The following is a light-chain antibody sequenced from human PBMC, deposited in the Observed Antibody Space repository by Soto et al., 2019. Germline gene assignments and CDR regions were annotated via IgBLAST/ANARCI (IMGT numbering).Light chain of an antibody. V-gene: IGKV1-5*03. CDR1: QSISSW. CDR3: QPYNSYWT. Sequence: DIQMTQSPSTLSASVGDRVTITCRASQSISSWLAWYQQKPGKAPKLLIYKASSLESGVPSRFSGSGSGTEFTLTTSRLQPDDFATYYCQPYNSYWTFGQGTEVEIK. CDR2: KAS. J-gene: IGKJ1*01.